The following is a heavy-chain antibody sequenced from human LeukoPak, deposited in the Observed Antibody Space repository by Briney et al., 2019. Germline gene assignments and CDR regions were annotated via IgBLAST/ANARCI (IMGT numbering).Heavy chain of an antibody. J-gene: IGHJ5*02. Sequence: ASVKVSCKASGYTFTSYGISWVRQAPGQGLEWMGGIIPIFGTANYAQKFQGRVTITADESTSTAYMELSSLRSEDTAVYCCARAEFIAAAGTGWFDPWGQGTLVTVSS. D-gene: IGHD6-13*01. CDR1: GYTFTSYG. CDR3: ARAEFIAAAGTGWFDP. CDR2: IIPIFGTA. V-gene: IGHV1-69*13.